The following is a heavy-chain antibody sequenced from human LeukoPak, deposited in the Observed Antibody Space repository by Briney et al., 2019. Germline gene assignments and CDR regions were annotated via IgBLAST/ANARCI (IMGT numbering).Heavy chain of an antibody. D-gene: IGHD3-9*01. CDR1: GFTFSNYW. V-gene: IGHV3-23*01. CDR3: ARVMGRLVRTWYFDL. J-gene: IGHJ2*01. CDR2: ISGSGGST. Sequence: GGSPRLSCAASGFTFSNYWMHWVRQAPGKGLEWVSAISGSGGSTYYTDSVKGRFTISRDNSKNTLYLQMNSLRADDTAVYYCARVMGRLVRTWYFDLWGRGTLVTVSS.